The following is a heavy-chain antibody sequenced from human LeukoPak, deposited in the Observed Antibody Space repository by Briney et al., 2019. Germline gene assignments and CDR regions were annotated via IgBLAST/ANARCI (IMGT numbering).Heavy chain of an antibody. CDR2: IYYNGNT. J-gene: IGHJ6*02. CDR3: ARGRSNYYGMDV. V-gene: IGHV4-59*01. D-gene: IGHD1-26*01. CDR1: DGSINSYY. Sequence: SEALSLTCSVSDGSINSYYWNWIRRPPGKGLEWIGYIYYNGNTNYSPSLKSRVTMSVDTSKNLFSLKVSSVTAADTAVYYCARGRSNYYGMDVWGQGTTVTVSS.